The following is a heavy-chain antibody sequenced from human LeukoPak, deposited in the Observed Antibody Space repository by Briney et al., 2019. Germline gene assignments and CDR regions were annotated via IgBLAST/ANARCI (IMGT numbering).Heavy chain of an antibody. CDR2: ISGSGGST. Sequence: PGGSLRLSCAASGFTFSSYGMSWVRQAPGKGLEWVSAISGSGGSTYYADSVKGRFTISRDNAKNSLYLQMNSLRAEDTAVYYCASNLYCSGGSCYTRDFDYWGQGTLVTVSS. D-gene: IGHD2-15*01. CDR3: ASNLYCSGGSCYTRDFDY. J-gene: IGHJ4*02. CDR1: GFTFSSYG. V-gene: IGHV3-23*01.